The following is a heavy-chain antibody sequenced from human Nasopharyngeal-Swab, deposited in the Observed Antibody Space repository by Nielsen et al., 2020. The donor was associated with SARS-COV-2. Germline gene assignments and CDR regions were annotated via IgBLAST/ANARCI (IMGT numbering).Heavy chain of an antibody. CDR3: ARAYSSSWRTNFDY. V-gene: IGHV4-39*01. J-gene: IGHJ4*02. CDR1: GGSISSSSYY. Sequence: SETLSLTCTVSGGSISSSSYYWGGNRQPPGKGREGIGWIHYSGSTYYNPPLKRRDTIAVDTTKNQFSLKLSSVTAADTAVYYCARAYSSSWRTNFDYWGQGTLVTVSS. CDR2: IHYSGST. D-gene: IGHD6-13*01.